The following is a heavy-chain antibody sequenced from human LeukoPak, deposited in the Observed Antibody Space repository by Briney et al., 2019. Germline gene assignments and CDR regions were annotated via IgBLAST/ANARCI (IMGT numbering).Heavy chain of an antibody. D-gene: IGHD3-10*01. J-gene: IGHJ4*02. V-gene: IGHV3-23*01. CDR2: ISGDGYST. CDR3: AKDFGRNLGGPGY. CDR1: GLTFSTYT. Sequence: GGSLRLSCAASGLTFSTYTMAWVRQAPGGGLEWVSGISGDGYSTYYADSVKGRFAISRDNSKSTLYLQMNSLRAEDTAVYYCAKDFGRNLGGPGYWGRGTRVTVSS.